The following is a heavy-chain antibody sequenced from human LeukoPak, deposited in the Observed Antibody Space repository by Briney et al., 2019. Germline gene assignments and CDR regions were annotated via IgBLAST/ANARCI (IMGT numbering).Heavy chain of an antibody. D-gene: IGHD1-7*01. Sequence: GGSLRLSCAASGFTFSSYSMNWVRQAPGKGLEWVSSISSSSSYIYYADSVKGRFTISRDNAKNSLYLQMNSLRAEDTAVYYCARELELTEFDHWGQGTLVTVSS. CDR3: ARELELTEFDH. CDR1: GFTFSSYS. V-gene: IGHV3-21*01. J-gene: IGHJ4*02. CDR2: ISSSSSYI.